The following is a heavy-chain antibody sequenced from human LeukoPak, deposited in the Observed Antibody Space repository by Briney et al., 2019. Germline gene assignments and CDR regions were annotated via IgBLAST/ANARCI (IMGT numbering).Heavy chain of an antibody. CDR2: INHSGST. CDR3: ARERYCSGGSCYYPYYYYYYYMDV. Sequence: SETLSLTCTVSGDSISSSSYYWGWIRQPPGKGLEWIGEINHSGSTNYNPSLKSRVTISVDTSKNQFSLKLSSVTAADTAVYYCARERYCSGGSCYYPYYYYYYYMDVWGKGTTVTVSS. J-gene: IGHJ6*03. D-gene: IGHD2-15*01. V-gene: IGHV4-39*07. CDR1: GDSISSSSYY.